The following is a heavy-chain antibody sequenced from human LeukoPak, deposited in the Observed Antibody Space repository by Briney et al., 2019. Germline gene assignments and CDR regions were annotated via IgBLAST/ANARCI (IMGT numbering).Heavy chain of an antibody. V-gene: IGHV1-2*02. CDR2: SNPNSGGT. CDR3: ARVKGGFGELSSFDY. D-gene: IGHD3-10*01. CDR1: GYTFTDYY. J-gene: IGHJ4*02. Sequence: ASVTVSCKASGYTFTDYYMHWVRQAPGQGLEWMGWSNPNSGGTQYAQKFQGRVTMTRDTSITTAYMELSSLTFDDTAVYYCARVKGGFGELSSFDYWGQGTLVTVSS.